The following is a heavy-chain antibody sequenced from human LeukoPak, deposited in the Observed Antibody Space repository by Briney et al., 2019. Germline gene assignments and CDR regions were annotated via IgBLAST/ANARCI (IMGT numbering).Heavy chain of an antibody. D-gene: IGHD3-22*01. CDR2: IIPIFGTA. Sequence: SVKVSCKASGGTFSSYAISWVRQAPGQGLDWMGGIIPIFGTANYAQKFQGRVTITADESTSTAYMELSSLRSEDTAVYYCASFPNYYDSSGYYSLGYWGQGTLVTVSS. CDR3: ASFPNYYDSSGYYSLGY. CDR1: GGTFSSYA. J-gene: IGHJ4*02. V-gene: IGHV1-69*13.